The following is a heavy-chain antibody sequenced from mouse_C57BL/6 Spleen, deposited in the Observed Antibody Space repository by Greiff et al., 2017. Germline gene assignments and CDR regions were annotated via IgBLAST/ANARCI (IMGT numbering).Heavy chain of an antibody. V-gene: IGHV1-22*01. J-gene: IGHJ2*01. CDR2: INPNNGGT. CDR3: AREGSIYYGYGHFPY. CDR1: GYTFTDYN. D-gene: IGHD2-2*01. Sequence: EVQLVESGPELVKPGASVKMSCKASGYTFTDYNMHWVKQSHGKSLEWIGYINPNNGGTSYNQKFKGKATLTVNKSSSTAYMELRSLTSEDSAVYYCAREGSIYYGYGHFPYWGQGTTLTVSS.